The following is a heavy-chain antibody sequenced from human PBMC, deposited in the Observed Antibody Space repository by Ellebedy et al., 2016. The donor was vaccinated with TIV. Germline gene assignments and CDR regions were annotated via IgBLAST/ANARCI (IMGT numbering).Heavy chain of an antibody. CDR2: IYYNGNT. J-gene: IGHJ4*02. Sequence: MPGGSLRLSCTVSGDSISGHYWSRIRQSPGKGLEWIGYIYYNGNTNYDPSLKSRVIMSVDTSNNQFSLKLNSVTAADTAVYYCARGGASSKYFDLWGQGTMVTVSS. V-gene: IGHV4-59*11. CDR3: ARGGASSKYFDL. CDR1: GDSISGHY.